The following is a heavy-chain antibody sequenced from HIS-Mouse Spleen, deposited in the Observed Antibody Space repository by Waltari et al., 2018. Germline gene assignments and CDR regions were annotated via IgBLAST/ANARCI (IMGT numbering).Heavy chain of an antibody. D-gene: IGHD6-13*01. CDR2: IYYRGST. CDR3: AREIPYSSSWYDWYFDL. CDR1: GCSISSSSYY. J-gene: IGHJ2*01. Sequence: QLQLQESGPGLVKPSETLSLTCTVSGCSISSSSYYGGWLRQPPGKGLELIGSIYYRGSTYYNPSLKSRVTISVDTSKNQFSLKLSSVTAADTAVYYCAREIPYSSSWYDWYFDLWGRGTLVTVSS. V-gene: IGHV4-39*07.